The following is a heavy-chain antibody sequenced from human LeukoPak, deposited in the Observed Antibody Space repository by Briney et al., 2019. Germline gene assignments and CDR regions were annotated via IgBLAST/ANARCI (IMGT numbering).Heavy chain of an antibody. D-gene: IGHD3-22*01. V-gene: IGHV3-30-3*01. CDR2: ISYDGSNK. Sequence: GRSLRLSCPASGFTSSSSAIDSVRQAPGRGLEWVAVISYDGSNKYYADSVKGRFTISRNNSKHTLYLRMNSLRAEDTSVYYCAREVRNYADSSGYTGLFDEWGQG. J-gene: IGHJ4*02. CDR3: AREVRNYADSSGYTGLFDE. CDR1: GFTSSSSA.